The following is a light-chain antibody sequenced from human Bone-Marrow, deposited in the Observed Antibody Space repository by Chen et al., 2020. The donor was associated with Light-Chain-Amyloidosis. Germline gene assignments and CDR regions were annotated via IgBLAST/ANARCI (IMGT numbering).Light chain of an antibody. J-gene: IGKJ4*01. V-gene: IGKV1D-13*01. CDR2: DAS. CDR3: QQFYNYPLT. Sequence: AIRLTQSPSSLSASVGDRISITCRASRGTTTAVAWYQQKPGKAPNLLIYDASILESGVPSRFSGSGSGTDFTLTISSLQPEDFATYYCQQFYNYPLTFGAGTKVEVK. CDR1: RGTTTA.